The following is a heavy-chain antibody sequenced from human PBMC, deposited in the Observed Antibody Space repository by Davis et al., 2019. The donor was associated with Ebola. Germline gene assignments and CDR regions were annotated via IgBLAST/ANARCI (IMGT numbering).Heavy chain of an antibody. V-gene: IGHV5-51*01. CDR1: GYSFTSYW. J-gene: IGHJ4*02. CDR3: ARGALGYCSGGSCYSFSYFDY. CDR2: IYPGDSDT. Sequence: GESLKISCKGSGYSFTSYWIGWVRQMPGKGLEWMGIIYPGDSDTRYSPSFQGQVTISADKSISTAYLQRSSLKASDTAMYYCARGALGYCSGGSCYSFSYFDYWGQGTLVTVSS. D-gene: IGHD2-15*01.